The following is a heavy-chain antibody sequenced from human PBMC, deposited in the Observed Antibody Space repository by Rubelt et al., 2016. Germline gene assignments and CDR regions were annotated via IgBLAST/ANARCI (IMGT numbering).Heavy chain of an antibody. CDR1: GGSFSDSY. D-gene: IGHD6-19*01. Sequence: QVQLQQWGAGLVKPSETLSLTCGVYGGSFSDSYWSWIRQPPGKGLEWIGEISHGGDTNYSPSLKSRVTISVDTSKNQFSLKLSSVTAADTAVYYCARVGMAVAGRSPIDYWGQGTLVTVSS. V-gene: IGHV4-34*02. J-gene: IGHJ4*02. CDR3: ARVGMAVAGRSPIDY. CDR2: ISHGGDT.